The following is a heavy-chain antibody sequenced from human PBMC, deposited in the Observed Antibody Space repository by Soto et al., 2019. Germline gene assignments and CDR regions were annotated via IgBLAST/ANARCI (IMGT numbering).Heavy chain of an antibody. CDR1: GGSISSYY. Sequence: SETLSLTCTVSGGSISSYYWSWIRQPPGKGLEWIGYIYYSGSTNYNPSLKSRVTISVDTSKNQFSLKLSSVTAADTAVYYCARDVRSSSWYSWFDPWGQGTLVTVSS. D-gene: IGHD6-13*01. J-gene: IGHJ5*02. V-gene: IGHV4-59*01. CDR3: ARDVRSSSWYSWFDP. CDR2: IYYSGST.